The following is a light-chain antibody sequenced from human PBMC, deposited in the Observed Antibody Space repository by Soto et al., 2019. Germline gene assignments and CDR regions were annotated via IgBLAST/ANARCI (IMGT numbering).Light chain of an antibody. J-gene: IGKJ5*01. CDR3: QQRSNWPSIT. CDR2: DAS. Sequence: ERLLTQSPAALSLSPGERAILSVRASQCVSSYLAWYQQKPGQAPRLLIYDASNRATGIPARFSGSGSGTDFTLTIRSLEPEDFAVYYCQQRSNWPSITFGQGTRREIK. V-gene: IGKV3-11*01. CDR1: QCVSSY.